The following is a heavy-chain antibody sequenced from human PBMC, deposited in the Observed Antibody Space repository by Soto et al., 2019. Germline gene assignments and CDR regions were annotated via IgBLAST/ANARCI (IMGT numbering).Heavy chain of an antibody. CDR2: ISGSGGST. CDR1: GFTFSSYA. CDR3: ARTLGVVVKSNWFDP. D-gene: IGHD3-22*01. V-gene: IGHV3-23*01. Sequence: GGSLRLSCAASGFTFSSYAMSWVRQAPGKGLEWVSAISGSGGSTYYADSVKGRFTISRDNSKNTLYLQMNSLRAEDTAVYYCARTLGVVVKSNWFDPWGQGTLVTVSS. J-gene: IGHJ5*02.